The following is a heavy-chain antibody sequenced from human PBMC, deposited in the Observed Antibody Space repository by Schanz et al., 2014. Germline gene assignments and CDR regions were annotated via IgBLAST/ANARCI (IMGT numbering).Heavy chain of an antibody. V-gene: IGHV1-46*03. D-gene: IGHD2-2*01. J-gene: IGHJ4*02. CDR3: ARPPTAYCSDTSCLGTPFDY. CDR2: INPSGGGT. Sequence: QVQLVQSGPAVEKPGASVKVSCKASGYTFVSYSMHWVRQAPGQGLEWMGIINPSGGGTSYALRFQDRVTVPRDTSRSTVYMELSSLRSEDTAVYYCARPPTAYCSDTSCLGTPFDYWGQGTLVTVSS. CDR1: GYTFVSYS.